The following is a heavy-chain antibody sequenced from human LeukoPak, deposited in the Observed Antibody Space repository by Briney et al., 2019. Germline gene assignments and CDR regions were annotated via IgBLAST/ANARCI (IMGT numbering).Heavy chain of an antibody. V-gene: IGHV1-2*02. CDR1: GYTFTGYY. CDR3: ARVHDSSGYYHYYFDY. D-gene: IGHD3-22*01. J-gene: IGHJ4*02. CDR2: INPNSGGT. Sequence: ASVKVSCKASGYTFTGYYMHWVRQAPGQGLEWMGWINPNSGGTSYAQKFQGRVTMTRDTSISTAYMELSRLRSDDTAVYYCARVHDSSGYYHYYFDYWGQGTLVTVSS.